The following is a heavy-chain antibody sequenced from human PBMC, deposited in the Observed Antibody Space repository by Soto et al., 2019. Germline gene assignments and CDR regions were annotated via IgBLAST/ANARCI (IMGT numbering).Heavy chain of an antibody. CDR1: GYIFTGYS. D-gene: IGHD6-19*01. V-gene: IGHV1-2*02. Sequence: ASVKVSCNASGYIFTGYSMPWVRQPPGQGLEWMGWINPNSGDTIYAQKCQGRVTLTTDTSISTAYMELNGLRSDDTATYYCAREASAVVSLDYWGQGTLVTVSS. CDR2: INPNSGDT. J-gene: IGHJ4*02. CDR3: AREASAVVSLDY.